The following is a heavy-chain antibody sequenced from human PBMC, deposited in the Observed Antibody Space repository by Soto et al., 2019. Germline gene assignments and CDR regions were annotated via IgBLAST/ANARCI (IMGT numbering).Heavy chain of an antibody. J-gene: IGHJ4*02. V-gene: IGHV4-39*07. CDR2: INHSGSP. D-gene: IGHD3-22*01. CDR3: ARLVYDSRLNYLYFDH. CDR1: TGSIFSHSYY. Sequence: PSETLSLTCNVSTGSIFSHSYYWAWIRQPPGKGLEWIGTINHSGSPYHNPSLKSRVTISVDSSKNQFSLRLSSVTAADTGKYYCARLVYDSRLNYLYFDHWGQGTLVTVSS.